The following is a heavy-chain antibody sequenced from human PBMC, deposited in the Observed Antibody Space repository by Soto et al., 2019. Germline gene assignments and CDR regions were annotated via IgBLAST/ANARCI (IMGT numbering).Heavy chain of an antibody. CDR2: ISWNSGSI. Sequence: GGSLRLSCAASGFTFDDYAMHWVRQAPGKGLEWVSGISWNSGSIGYADSVKGRFTISRDNAKNSLYLQMNSLRAEDTALYYCAKDTSIKYYDFWSGFGDFDYWGQGTLVTVSS. J-gene: IGHJ4*02. V-gene: IGHV3-9*01. CDR1: GFTFDDYA. CDR3: AKDTSIKYYDFWSGFGDFDY. D-gene: IGHD3-3*01.